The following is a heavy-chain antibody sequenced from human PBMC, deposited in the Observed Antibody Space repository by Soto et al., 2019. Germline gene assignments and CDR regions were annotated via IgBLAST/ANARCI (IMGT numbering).Heavy chain of an antibody. J-gene: IGHJ6*02. Sequence: PGGSLRLSCAASGFTFSSSWMTGVRQAPGKGLAWVANIKEDGSEKYYVDSVKGRFTISRDNTNESLYLQMNSLRAEDTAVYYCARDPAPVGYRGLDVWGQGTTVTVSS. D-gene: IGHD5-12*01. CDR3: ARDPAPVGYRGLDV. V-gene: IGHV3-7*01. CDR1: GFTFSSSW. CDR2: IKEDGSEK.